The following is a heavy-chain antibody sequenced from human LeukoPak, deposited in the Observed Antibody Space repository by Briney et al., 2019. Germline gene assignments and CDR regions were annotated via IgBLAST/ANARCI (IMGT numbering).Heavy chain of an antibody. CDR1: GCSISSSNW. CDR3: ARGISNADPFDY. J-gene: IGHJ4*02. D-gene: IGHD2/OR15-2a*01. CDR2: IYHSGST. Sequence: PAGTLSLSCAVSGCSISSSNWWSLVRQPPGKGLEWIGEIYHSGSTNYNPSLKSRVTISIDKSNNQFSLKLSSVTAADTAVYYCARGISNADPFDYWGQGTLVTVSS. V-gene: IGHV4-4*02.